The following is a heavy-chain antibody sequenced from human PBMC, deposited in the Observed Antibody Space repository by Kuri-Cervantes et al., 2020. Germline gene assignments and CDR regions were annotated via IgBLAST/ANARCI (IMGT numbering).Heavy chain of an antibody. CDR2: ISAYNGNT. D-gene: IGHD3-10*01. J-gene: IGHJ6*03. V-gene: IGHV1-18*01. CDR1: GYTFTSYG. CDR3: ARDRMVQGVIMGWVYMDV. Sequence: ASVKVSCKASGYTFTSYGISWVRQAPGQGLEWMGWISAYNGNTNYAQKLQGRVTMTTDTSTSTAYMELRSLRSDDTAVYYCARDRMVQGVIMGWVYMDVWGKGTTVTDSS.